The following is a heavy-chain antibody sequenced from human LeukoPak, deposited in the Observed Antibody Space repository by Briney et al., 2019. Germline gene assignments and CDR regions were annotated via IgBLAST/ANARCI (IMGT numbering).Heavy chain of an antibody. V-gene: IGHV3-33*01. CDR1: GFTFSSYG. CDR2: IWYDGSNK. Sequence: PGRSLRLSCAASGFTFSSYGMHWVRQAPGKGLEWVAVIWYDGSNKYYADSVKGRFTISRDNSKNTLYLQMNSLRAEDTAVYYCAPTAHGDHDYWGQGTLVTVSS. D-gene: IGHD4-17*01. J-gene: IGHJ4*02. CDR3: APTAHGDHDY.